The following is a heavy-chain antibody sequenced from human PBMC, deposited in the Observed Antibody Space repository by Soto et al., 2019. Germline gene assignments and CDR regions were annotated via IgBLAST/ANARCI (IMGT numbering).Heavy chain of an antibody. Sequence: SETLSLTCAVYGGSFSGYYWSWIRQPPGKGLEWIGEINHSGSTNYNPSLKSRVTISVDTSKNQFSLKLSSVTAADTALYYCAKGASTTVFAFNDYWGQGTLVTVSS. J-gene: IGHJ4*02. D-gene: IGHD4-17*01. CDR2: INHSGST. CDR1: GGSFSGYY. V-gene: IGHV4-34*01. CDR3: AKGASTTVFAFNDY.